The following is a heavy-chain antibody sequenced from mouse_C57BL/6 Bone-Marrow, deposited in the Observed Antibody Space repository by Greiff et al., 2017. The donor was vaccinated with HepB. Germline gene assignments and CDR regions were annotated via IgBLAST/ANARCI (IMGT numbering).Heavy chain of an antibody. Sequence: EVKLEESGGGLVKPGGSLKLSCAASGFTFSSYTMSWVRQTPEKRLEWVATISGGGGNTYYPDSVKGRFTISRDNAKNTLYLQMSSLRSEDTALYYCARDGYYPYYFDYWGQGTPLTVSS. J-gene: IGHJ2*01. CDR3: ARDGYYPYYFDY. V-gene: IGHV5-9*01. CDR1: GFTFSSYT. D-gene: IGHD2-3*01. CDR2: ISGGGGNT.